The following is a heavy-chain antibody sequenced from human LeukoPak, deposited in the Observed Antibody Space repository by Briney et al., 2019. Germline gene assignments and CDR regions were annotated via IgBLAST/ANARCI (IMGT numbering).Heavy chain of an antibody. Sequence: PSETLSLTCTVSGGSISSYYWSWIGQPPGKGLEWIGYIYYSGSTNYNPSLRSRVSISVDTSKNQFTLKLSSVTAADTAVYYCARGSRFNWNYMGYWGQGTLVTVSS. D-gene: IGHD1-20*01. V-gene: IGHV4-59*01. J-gene: IGHJ4*02. CDR2: IYYSGST. CDR1: GGSISSYY. CDR3: ARGSRFNWNYMGY.